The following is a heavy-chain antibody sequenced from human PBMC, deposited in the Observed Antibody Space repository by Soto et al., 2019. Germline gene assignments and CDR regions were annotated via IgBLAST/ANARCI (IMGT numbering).Heavy chain of an antibody. J-gene: IGHJ5*02. Sequence: SGPTLVNPTQTLTLTCTFSGFSLSTSGVGVGWIRQPPGKALECLALIYWDDDKRYSPSLRSRLSVTKDTSKNQVVLTMTNMDPVDTGTYYCAHSLIGYYYDSSGSNWFDPWAQGNLVTVSS. D-gene: IGHD3-22*01. CDR3: AHSLIGYYYDSSGSNWFDP. CDR1: GFSLSTSGVG. CDR2: IYWDDDK. V-gene: IGHV2-5*02.